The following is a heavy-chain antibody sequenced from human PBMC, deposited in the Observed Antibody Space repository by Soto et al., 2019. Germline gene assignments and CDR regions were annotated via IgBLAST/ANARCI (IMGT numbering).Heavy chain of an antibody. D-gene: IGHD6-13*01. CDR2: IWSDGNNK. CDR3: AKASVWYPYFDS. CDR1: GFTFSSYG. V-gene: IGHV3-33*06. Sequence: GGSLRLSCAAPGFTFSSYGMHWVRQAPGKGLEWVALIWSDGNNKYYADSVKGRFTVSRDNSKNTLYLQMNSLRAEDTAIYYCAKASVWYPYFDSWGQGTLVTVSS. J-gene: IGHJ4*02.